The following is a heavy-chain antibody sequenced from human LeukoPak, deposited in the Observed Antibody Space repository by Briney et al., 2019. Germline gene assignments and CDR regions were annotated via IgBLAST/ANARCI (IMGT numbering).Heavy chain of an antibody. V-gene: IGHV4-39*01. CDR3: ARHNYGSGSYGYYYYMDV. CDR1: GGSISSYY. Sequence: SETLSLTCTVSGGSISSYYWGWIRQPPGKGLEWIGSIYYSGSTYYNPSLKSRVTISVDTSKNQFSLKLSSVTAADTAVYYCARHNYGSGSYGYYYYMDVWGKGTTVTISS. CDR2: IYYSGST. J-gene: IGHJ6*03. D-gene: IGHD3-10*01.